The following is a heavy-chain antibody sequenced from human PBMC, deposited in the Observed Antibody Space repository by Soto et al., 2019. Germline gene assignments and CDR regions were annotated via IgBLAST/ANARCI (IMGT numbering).Heavy chain of an antibody. CDR2: ISGSGRYT. CDR3: AKDPPSERMQPDYGMDV. Sequence: HGGCARSCCASSRLTFDSCVMSWVRQDPGKGLEWLSLISGSGRYTDYADSVKGRFTISRDNSKNTLYLQMNSLRVEDTAVYYCAKDPPSERMQPDYGMDVWGQGTTVTVSS. V-gene: IGHV3-23*01. D-gene: IGHD6-13*01. J-gene: IGHJ6*02. CDR1: RLTFDSCV.